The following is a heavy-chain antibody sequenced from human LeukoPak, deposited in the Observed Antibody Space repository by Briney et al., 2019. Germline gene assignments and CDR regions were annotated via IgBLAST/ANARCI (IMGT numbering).Heavy chain of an antibody. D-gene: IGHD2-21*01. V-gene: IGHV5-51*01. Sequence: GESLKISCKGSGYSFTNYWIGWVRQVPGKGLEWMGIIYPGDSDTRYSPSLQGQVTISAEKSISTAYLQWSSLKASDTAIYYCARLGGAVPKDAFDLWGQGTMVTVSS. CDR2: IYPGDSDT. CDR1: GYSFTNYW. J-gene: IGHJ3*01. CDR3: ARLGGAVPKDAFDL.